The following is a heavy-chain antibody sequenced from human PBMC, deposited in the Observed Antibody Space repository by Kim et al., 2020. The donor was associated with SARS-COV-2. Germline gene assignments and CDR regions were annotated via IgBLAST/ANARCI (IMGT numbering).Heavy chain of an antibody. J-gene: IGHJ3*02. CDR3: ASSSCGGDCYPDAFDI. D-gene: IGHD2-21*02. CDR2: IYPGDSDT. V-gene: IGHV5-51*01. Sequence: GESLKISCKGSGYSFTSYWIGWVRQMPGKGLEWMGIIYPGDSDTRYSPSFQGQVTISADKSISTAYLQWSSLKASDTAMYYCASSSCGGDCYPDAFDIWGQGTMVTVSS. CDR1: GYSFTSYW.